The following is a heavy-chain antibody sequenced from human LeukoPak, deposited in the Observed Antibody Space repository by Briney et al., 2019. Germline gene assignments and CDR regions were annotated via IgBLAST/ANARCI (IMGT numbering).Heavy chain of an antibody. Sequence: GGSLRLSCAASGFTFSSYAMSWVRQAPGKGLEWVSAISGSGGSTYYADSVKGRFTISRDNSKNTLYLQMNSLRAEDTAVYYCAKDLPAAAGILLRRHPSTFDYWGQGTLVTVSS. CDR2: ISGSGGST. J-gene: IGHJ4*02. V-gene: IGHV3-23*01. D-gene: IGHD6-13*01. CDR3: AKDLPAAAGILLRRHPSTFDY. CDR1: GFTFSSYA.